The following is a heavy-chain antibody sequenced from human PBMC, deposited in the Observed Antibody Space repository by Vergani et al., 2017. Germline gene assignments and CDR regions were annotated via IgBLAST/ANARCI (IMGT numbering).Heavy chain of an antibody. J-gene: IGHJ4*02. V-gene: IGHV3-43*02. CDR2: ISGDGGST. Sequence: EVQLVESGGGVVQPGGSLRLSCAASGFTFDDYAMHWVRQAPGKGLEWVSLISGDGGSTYYADSVKGRFTISRDNSKNTLYLQMNSLRAEDTAVYYCAKDESDYWGQGTLVTVSS. CDR1: GFTFDDYA. CDR3: AKDESDY.